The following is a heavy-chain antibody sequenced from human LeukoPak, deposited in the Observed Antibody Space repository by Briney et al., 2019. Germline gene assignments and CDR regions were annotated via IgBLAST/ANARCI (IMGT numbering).Heavy chain of an antibody. CDR1: GGSISSGGYY. Sequence: PSQTLSLTCTVSGGSISSGGYYWSWIRQPPGKGLEWIGYTYHSGSTYYNPSLKSRVTISVDRSKNQFSLKLSSVTAADTAVYYCASLYYYDSIDYWGQGTLVTVSS. J-gene: IGHJ4*02. V-gene: IGHV4-30-2*01. CDR2: TYHSGST. CDR3: ASLYYYDSIDY. D-gene: IGHD3-22*01.